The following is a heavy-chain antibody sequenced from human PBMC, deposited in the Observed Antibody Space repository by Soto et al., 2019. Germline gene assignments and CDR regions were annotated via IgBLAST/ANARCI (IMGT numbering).Heavy chain of an antibody. J-gene: IGHJ6*03. CDR3: ARESGGATATLDYYYFYMDV. CDR1: GDSFNDYY. V-gene: IGHV1-2*04. D-gene: IGHD5-12*01. Sequence: QVQLVQSGAEVRKPGASVTVSCRSAGDSFNDYYIHWVRQAPGQGVEWMGWINPNGGVTKYAQKFQGWVSMTRDTSISTVYMQLSRLRSDDTAVYYCARESGGATATLDYYYFYMDVWGTGTSVTVSS. CDR2: INPNGGVT.